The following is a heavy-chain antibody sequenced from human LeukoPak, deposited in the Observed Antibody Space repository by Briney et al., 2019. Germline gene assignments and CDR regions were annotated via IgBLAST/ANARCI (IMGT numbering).Heavy chain of an antibody. D-gene: IGHD3-22*01. CDR3: ARGGYYDSSGYWWNDAFDI. CDR1: GGTFSSYA. Sequence: ASVKVSCKASGGTFSSYAISWVRQAPGQGLEWMGRIIPIFGTANYAQKFQDRVTITTDESTSTAYMELSSLRSEDPAVYYCARGGYYDSSGYWWNDAFDIWGQGTMVPVSS. CDR2: IIPIFGTA. V-gene: IGHV1-69*05. J-gene: IGHJ3*02.